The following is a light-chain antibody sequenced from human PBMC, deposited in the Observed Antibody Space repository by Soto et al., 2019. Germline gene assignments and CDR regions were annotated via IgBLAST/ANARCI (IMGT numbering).Light chain of an antibody. CDR3: LSTDNTGNVWV. J-gene: IGLJ2*01. CDR2: KGT. V-gene: IGLV3-16*01. CDR1: ALPKKY. Sequence: SSELTQPPSVSVSLGQMARITCSGEALPKKYAYWYQQKPGQSPVVVIYKGTERPSGVPERFSGSTSGTTVTLTISGVQAEDEADYYCLSTDNTGNVWVFGGGTKVTVL.